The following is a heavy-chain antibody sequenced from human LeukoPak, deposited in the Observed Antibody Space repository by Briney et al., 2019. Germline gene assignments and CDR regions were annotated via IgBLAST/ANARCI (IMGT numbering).Heavy chain of an antibody. D-gene: IGHD3-10*01. J-gene: IGHJ4*02. CDR1: GFTFSSYA. V-gene: IGHV3-30*04. CDR3: ASNPNASGGDY. CDR2: ISYDGSNK. Sequence: GGSLRLSCAASGFTFSSYAMHWARQAPGKGLEWVAVISYDGSNKYYADSVKGRFTISRDNSKNTLYLQMNSLRAEDTAVYYCASNPNASGGDYWGQGTLVTVSS.